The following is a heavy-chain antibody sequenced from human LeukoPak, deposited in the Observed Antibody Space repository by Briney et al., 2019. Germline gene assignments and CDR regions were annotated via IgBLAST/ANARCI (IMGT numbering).Heavy chain of an antibody. CDR2: IYYSGST. V-gene: IGHV4-39*07. Sequence: SETLSLTCSVSGGSISSRSDFWGWIRQPPGKGLEWIGSIYYSGSTYYNPSLKSRVTISVDTSKNQFSLKLSSVTAADTAVYYCARDVITMVRGGQYYFDYWGQGTLVTVSS. D-gene: IGHD3-10*01. J-gene: IGHJ4*02. CDR1: GGSISSRSDF. CDR3: ARDVITMVRGGQYYFDY.